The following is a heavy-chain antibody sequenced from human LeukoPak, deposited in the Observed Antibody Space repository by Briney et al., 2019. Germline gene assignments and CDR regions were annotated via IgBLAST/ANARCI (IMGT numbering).Heavy chain of an antibody. J-gene: IGHJ5*02. D-gene: IGHD3-10*02. CDR3: AKASTLFGELLGSWFDP. V-gene: IGHV3-21*01. CDR1: GFTFSSYS. CDR2: ISSSSSYI. Sequence: GGSLRLSCAASGFTFSSYSMNWVRQAPGKGLEWVSSISSSSSYIYYADSVKGRFTISRDNAKNSLYLQMNSLRAEDTAVYYCAKASTLFGELLGSWFDPWGQGTLVTVPS.